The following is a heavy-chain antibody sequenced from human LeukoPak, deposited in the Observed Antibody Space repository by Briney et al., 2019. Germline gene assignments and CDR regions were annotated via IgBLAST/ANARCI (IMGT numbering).Heavy chain of an antibody. Sequence: GGSLRLSCAASGFTFSNHAMTWVRQAPGKGLEWVSAISSSSSYIYYADSVKGRFTISRDNAKNSLYLQMNSLRAEDTAVYYCARDLSWGEDSSGYYTGGHDAFDIWGQGTMVTVSS. V-gene: IGHV3-21*01. D-gene: IGHD3-22*01. CDR1: GFTFSNHA. CDR2: ISSSSSYI. J-gene: IGHJ3*02. CDR3: ARDLSWGEDSSGYYTGGHDAFDI.